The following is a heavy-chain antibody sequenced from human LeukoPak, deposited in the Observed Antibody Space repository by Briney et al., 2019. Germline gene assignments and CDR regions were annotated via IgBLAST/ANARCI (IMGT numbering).Heavy chain of an antibody. CDR2: IWYDGSNK. V-gene: IGHV3-33*06. CDR1: GFTFSSYG. Sequence: GGSLRLSCAASGFTFSSYGMHWVCQAPGKGLEWVAVIWYDGSNKYYADSVKGRFTISRDNSKNTLYLQMNSLRAEDTAVYYCAKEAGGAGMVRGVIHYYYYMDVWGKGTTVTVSS. D-gene: IGHD3-10*01. CDR3: AKEAGGAGMVRGVIHYYYYMDV. J-gene: IGHJ6*03.